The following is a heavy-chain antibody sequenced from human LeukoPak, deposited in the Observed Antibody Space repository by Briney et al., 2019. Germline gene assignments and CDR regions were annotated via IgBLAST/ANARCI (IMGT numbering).Heavy chain of an antibody. J-gene: IGHJ4*02. CDR3: ARDRVVVAGRNFDS. Sequence: SETLSLTCTVSGGSISSSSYYWGWIRQPPGKGLEWIGSIYYSGSTYYNPSLKSRVTISVDTSKNQFSLKLSSVTAAGTAVYYCARDRVVVAGRNFDSWGQGTLVTVSS. CDR1: GGSISSSSYY. V-gene: IGHV4-39*07. CDR2: IYYSGST. D-gene: IGHD6-19*01.